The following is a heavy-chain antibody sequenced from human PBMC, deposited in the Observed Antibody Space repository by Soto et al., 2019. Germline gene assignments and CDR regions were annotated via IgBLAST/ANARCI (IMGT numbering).Heavy chain of an antibody. D-gene: IGHD3-10*01. CDR2: IWYDGSNK. V-gene: IGHV3-33*01. CDR1: GFTFSSYG. Sequence: QVQLVESGGGVVQPGRSLRLSCAASGFTFSSYGMHWVRQAPGKGLERVAVIWYDGSNKYYADSVKGRFTISRDNSKNTLYLQMNSLRAEDTAVYYCARDTRIMVRGAIYYYYYGMDVWGQGTTVTVSS. J-gene: IGHJ6*02. CDR3: ARDTRIMVRGAIYYYYYGMDV.